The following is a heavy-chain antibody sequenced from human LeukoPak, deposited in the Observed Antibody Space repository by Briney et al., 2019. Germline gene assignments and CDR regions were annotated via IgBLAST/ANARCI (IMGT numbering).Heavy chain of an antibody. J-gene: IGHJ5*02. Sequence: SETLSLTCAVYGGSFSGYYWSWIRQPPGKGLEWIGEINHSGSTNYNPPLKSRVTISVDTSKNQFSLKLSSVPAADTAVYYCARGPSQPLLYNWFDPWGQGTLVTVSS. V-gene: IGHV4-34*01. CDR1: GGSFSGYY. CDR3: ARGPSQPLLYNWFDP. D-gene: IGHD2-15*01. CDR2: INHSGST.